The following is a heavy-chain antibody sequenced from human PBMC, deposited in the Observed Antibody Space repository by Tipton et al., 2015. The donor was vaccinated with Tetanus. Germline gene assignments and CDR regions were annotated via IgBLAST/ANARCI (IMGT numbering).Heavy chain of an antibody. CDR3: ARATPSGSYFVRYYSMDV. J-gene: IGHJ6*02. Sequence: GLVKPSETLSLTCTVSGGSISTRNYFWGWIRQAPGKGLEWIGNIYYSGSTDYNPSLKSRVAISMDTSKNQISLKLSSVTAADTAVYYCARATPSGSYFVRYYSMDVWGQGTTVVVSS. CDR2: IYYSGST. D-gene: IGHD3-22*01. CDR1: GGSISTRNYF. V-gene: IGHV4-39*07.